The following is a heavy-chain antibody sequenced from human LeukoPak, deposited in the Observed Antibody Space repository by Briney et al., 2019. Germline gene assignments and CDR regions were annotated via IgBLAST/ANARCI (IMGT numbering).Heavy chain of an antibody. V-gene: IGHV1-2*02. CDR3: AREVSNRGVTTAFDI. D-gene: IGHD3-10*01. Sequence: ASVKVSCKASGYTFTGYYIHWVRQAPGQGLEWMGWINPNSGGTNYAQKFQGRVTMTRDTSISTAYMELSRLRSDDTAVYYCAREVSNRGVTTAFDIWGQGTMVTVSS. CDR2: INPNSGGT. CDR1: GYTFTGYY. J-gene: IGHJ3*02.